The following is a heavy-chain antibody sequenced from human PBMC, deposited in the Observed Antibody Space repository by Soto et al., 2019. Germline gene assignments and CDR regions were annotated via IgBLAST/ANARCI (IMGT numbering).Heavy chain of an antibody. CDR3: TTDSRDYDFWSGPADAADGMDV. CDR2: IKSKTDGGTT. D-gene: IGHD3-3*01. CDR1: GFTFSNAW. Sequence: PGGSLRLSCAASGFTFSNAWMNWVRQAPGKGLEWVGRIKSKTDGGTTDYAAPVKGRFTISRDDSKNTLYLQMNSLKTEDTAVYYCTTDSRDYDFWSGPADAADGMDVWGQGTTVTVS. J-gene: IGHJ6*02. V-gene: IGHV3-15*07.